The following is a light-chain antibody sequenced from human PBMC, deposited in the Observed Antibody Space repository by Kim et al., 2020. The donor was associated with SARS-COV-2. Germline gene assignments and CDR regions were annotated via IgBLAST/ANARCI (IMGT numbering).Light chain of an antibody. CDR2: GTS. Sequence: LFPGERVPPSCRASQSVSSTYLAWYQQNLGQAPRLLIYGTSSRATGIPDRFSGSGSGTDITLTISRLEPEDFAVYYCQQYGSSPYTFGQGTKLEI. J-gene: IGKJ2*01. CDR1: QSVSSTY. CDR3: QQYGSSPYT. V-gene: IGKV3-20*01.